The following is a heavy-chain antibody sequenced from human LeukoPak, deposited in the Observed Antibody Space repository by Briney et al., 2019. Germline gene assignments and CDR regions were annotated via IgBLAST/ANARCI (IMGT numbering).Heavy chain of an antibody. CDR2: ISGSGSST. CDR3: AKVKVAAAGYDY. D-gene: IGHD6-13*01. J-gene: IGHJ4*02. CDR1: GFTFSSYA. Sequence: GGSLRLSCAASGFTFSSYAMNWVRQASGKGLEWVSTISGSGSSTYYTDSVKGRFTISRDNSKNTLYLQMNSLRAEDTAIYYCAKVKVAAAGYDYWGQGILVTVSS. V-gene: IGHV3-23*01.